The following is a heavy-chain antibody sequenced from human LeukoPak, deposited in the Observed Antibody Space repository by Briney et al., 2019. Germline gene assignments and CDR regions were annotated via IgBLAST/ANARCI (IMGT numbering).Heavy chain of an antibody. J-gene: IGHJ4*02. CDR2: MSPDSGYT. V-gene: IGHV1-8*02. D-gene: IGHD5-12*01. CDR3: EIYTGYDSF. Sequence: GESLKISCKGSGYSFTSYWIGWVRQATGQGLEWMGWMSPDSGYTGYAQTFQGRVTLTRNTSVSTAFMELSGLRSEDTAVYYCEIYTGYDSFWGQGTLVTVS. CDR1: GYSFTSYW.